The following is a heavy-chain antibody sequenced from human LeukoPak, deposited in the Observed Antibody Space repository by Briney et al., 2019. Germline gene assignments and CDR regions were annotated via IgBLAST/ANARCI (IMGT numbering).Heavy chain of an antibody. J-gene: IGHJ4*02. CDR1: AFTFSNYT. D-gene: IGHD3-10*01. CDR2: ISYDGSNK. V-gene: IGHV3-30-3*01. CDR3: ARGSSDLDY. Sequence: GGSLRLSCAASAFTFSNYTMHWVRQAPGKGLEWVAVISYDGSNKYYADSVKGRFTISRDNSKNTLYLQMNSLRGEDTAVYYCARGSSDLDYWGQGTLVTVSS.